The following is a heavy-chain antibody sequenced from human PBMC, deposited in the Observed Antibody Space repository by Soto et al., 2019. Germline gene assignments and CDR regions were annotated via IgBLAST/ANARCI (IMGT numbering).Heavy chain of an antibody. V-gene: IGHV4-61*01. CDR3: ARGLAALYYFDY. CDR1: GGSVSSGSYY. Sequence: LSLTCTVSGGSVSSGSYYWSWILQPPVKGLEWIGCIYYSGSTNYNPSLKSRVTISVDTSKNQFSLKLSSVTAADTAVYYCARGLAALYYFDYWGQGTLVTVSS. CDR2: IYYSGST. J-gene: IGHJ4*02. D-gene: IGHD3-16*01.